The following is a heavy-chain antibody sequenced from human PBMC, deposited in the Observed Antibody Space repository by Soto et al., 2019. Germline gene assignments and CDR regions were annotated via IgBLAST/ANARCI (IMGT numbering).Heavy chain of an antibody. J-gene: IGHJ4*02. V-gene: IGHV3-30*18. CDR3: AKDFSSSWYDFDY. CDR2: ISYDGSNK. Sequence: QVQLVESGGGVVQPGRSLRLSCAASGFTFSSYGMHWVRQAPGKGLEWVAVISYDGSNKYYADSVKGRFTISRDNSKNTLYLQMNSLRAEDTAVYYCAKDFSSSWYDFDYWGQGTLVTVSS. CDR1: GFTFSSYG. D-gene: IGHD6-13*01.